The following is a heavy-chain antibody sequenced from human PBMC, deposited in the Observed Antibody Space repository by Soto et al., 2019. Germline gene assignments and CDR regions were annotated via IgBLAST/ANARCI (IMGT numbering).Heavy chain of an antibody. CDR1: GYTFTGYY. V-gene: IGHV1-2*02. CDR3: AREKWGSGSRWLDP. J-gene: IGHJ5*02. CDR2: INPNSGGT. D-gene: IGHD6-19*01. Sequence: ASVKVSCKASGYTFTGYYMHWVRQAPGQGLEWMGWINPNSGGTNYAQKFQGRVTINQDTSASTAYMELSSLTSEDTAVYYCAREKWGSGSRWLDPWGQGTLVTVAS.